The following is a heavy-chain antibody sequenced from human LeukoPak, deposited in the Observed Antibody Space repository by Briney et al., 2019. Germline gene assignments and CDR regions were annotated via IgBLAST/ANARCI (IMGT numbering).Heavy chain of an antibody. Sequence: SETLSLTCTVSGGSISSGGYYWSWIRQPPGKGLEWIGYIYHSGSTYYNPSLKSRVTISVDRSKNQFSLKLSSVTAADTAVYYCARGIGYSGYCPDYWGQGTLVTVSS. CDR2: IYHSGST. V-gene: IGHV4-30-2*01. CDR1: GGSISSGGYY. J-gene: IGHJ4*02. CDR3: ARGIGYSGYCPDY. D-gene: IGHD5-12*01.